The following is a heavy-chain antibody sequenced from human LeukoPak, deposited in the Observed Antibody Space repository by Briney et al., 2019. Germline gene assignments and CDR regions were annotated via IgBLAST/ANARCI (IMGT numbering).Heavy chain of an antibody. CDR1: GFTVSSNY. V-gene: IGHV3-53*01. CDR3: ARDDSGGFPVFDY. D-gene: IGHD3-22*01. CDR2: IYSGGST. J-gene: IGHJ4*02. Sequence: PGGSLRLSCAASGFTVSSNYMSWVRQAPGKGLEWVSVIYSGGSTYYADSVKGRFTISRDNFKNTLYLQMNSLRAEDTAVYYCARDDSGGFPVFDYWGQGTLVTVSS.